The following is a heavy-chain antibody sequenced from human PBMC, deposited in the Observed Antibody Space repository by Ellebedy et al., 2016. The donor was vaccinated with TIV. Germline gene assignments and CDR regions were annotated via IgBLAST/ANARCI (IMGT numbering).Heavy chain of an antibody. D-gene: IGHD3-10*01. V-gene: IGHV4-59*01. Sequence: PSETLSLTCIVSGGSISRYYWSWIRQPPGRGLEWIGNIYYTETTNYNPSLQSRVTISLDTSKNQFSLRLTSVTAADTAVYYCARIGGVSSGERPIDYWGQGTLVTVSS. CDR1: GGSISRYY. CDR2: IYYTETT. J-gene: IGHJ4*02. CDR3: ARIGGVSSGERPIDY.